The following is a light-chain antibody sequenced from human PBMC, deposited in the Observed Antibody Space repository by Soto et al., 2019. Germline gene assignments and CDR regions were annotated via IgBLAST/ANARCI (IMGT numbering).Light chain of an antibody. CDR2: GAS. V-gene: IGKV3-15*01. CDR1: QSVSSN. J-gene: IGKJ5*01. Sequence: EIVMTQSPATLSVSPGERATLSCRASQSVSSNLAWYQQKPGQAPRLLIYGASTRATGIPARFSGSGSGTELTLTISSLQSADVAVYYCRQYNNWLSITFGQGTRLEIK. CDR3: RQYNNWLSIT.